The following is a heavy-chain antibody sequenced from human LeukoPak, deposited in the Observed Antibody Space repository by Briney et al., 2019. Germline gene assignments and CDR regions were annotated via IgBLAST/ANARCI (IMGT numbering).Heavy chain of an antibody. Sequence: SQTLSLTCAISGDSVLSNSVTWNWIRQSPSRGLEWLGRTYYRSTWYNDYAVSVRGRITVNPDASKNQFSLHLNSVTPEDTAVYYCARRLTQYDCFDPWGQGILVTVSS. J-gene: IGHJ5*02. V-gene: IGHV6-1*01. CDR3: ARRLTQYDCFDP. D-gene: IGHD2-2*01. CDR1: GDSVLSNSVT. CDR2: TYYRSTWYN.